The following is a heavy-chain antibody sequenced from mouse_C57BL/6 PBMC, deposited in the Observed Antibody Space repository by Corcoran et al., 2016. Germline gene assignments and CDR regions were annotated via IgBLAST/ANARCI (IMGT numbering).Heavy chain of an antibody. CDR3: ARGIYYGDGYAMYY. CDR2: INPNNGGT. CDR1: GYTFTDYY. V-gene: IGHV1-26*01. Sequence: EVQLQQSGPELVKPGASVKISCKASGYTFTDYYMNWVKQSHGKSLEWIGDINPNNGGTSYNQKFKDKATLTVDKSSSTAYMELRSLTYEDSGVQSCARGIYYGDGYAMYYWGQGTSVTVSS. D-gene: IGHD2-13*01. J-gene: IGHJ4*01.